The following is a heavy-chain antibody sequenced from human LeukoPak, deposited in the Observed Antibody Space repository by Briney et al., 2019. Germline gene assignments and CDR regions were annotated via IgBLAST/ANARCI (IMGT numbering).Heavy chain of an antibody. Sequence: PGGSLRLSCAASGFTFSSYNMNWVRQAPGKGLEWVSSITSDSRYMYYADSVKGRFTISRDNAKNSLYLQMNSLRAEDTAVYYCARAGYYDILTGLMDVWGKGTTVTISS. CDR2: ITSDSRYM. J-gene: IGHJ6*03. CDR3: ARAGYYDILTGLMDV. D-gene: IGHD3-9*01. V-gene: IGHV3-21*04. CDR1: GFTFSSYN.